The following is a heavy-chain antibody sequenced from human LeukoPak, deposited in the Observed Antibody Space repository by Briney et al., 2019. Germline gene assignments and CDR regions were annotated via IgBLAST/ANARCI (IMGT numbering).Heavy chain of an antibody. CDR3: ARRLYSNWFDP. CDR1: GGSISSSSYY. V-gene: IGHV4-39*07. J-gene: IGHJ5*02. CDR2: MDYSGST. D-gene: IGHD1-26*01. Sequence: SETLSLTCTVSGGSISSSSYYWGWIRQPPGKGLKWIGSMDYSGSTYYNPSLKSRVTISVDTSKNQFSLKLSSVTAADTAVYYCARRLYSNWFDPWGQGTLVTVSS.